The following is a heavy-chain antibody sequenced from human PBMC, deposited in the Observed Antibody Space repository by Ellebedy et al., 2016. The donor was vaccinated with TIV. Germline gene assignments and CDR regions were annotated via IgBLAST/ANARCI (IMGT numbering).Heavy chain of an antibody. CDR1: GGSISSYY. V-gene: IGHV4-59*01. CDR2: IYYSGST. J-gene: IGHJ3*02. CDR3: ARRIYYGSGNHAFDI. Sequence: SETLSLTXTVSGGSISSYYWSWIRQPPGKGLEWIGYIYYSGSTNYNPSLKSRVTISVDTSKNQFSLKLSSVTAADTAVYYCARRIYYGSGNHAFDIWGQGTMVTVSS. D-gene: IGHD3-10*01.